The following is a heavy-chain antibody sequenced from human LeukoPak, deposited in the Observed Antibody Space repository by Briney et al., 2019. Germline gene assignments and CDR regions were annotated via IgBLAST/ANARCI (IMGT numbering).Heavy chain of an antibody. Sequence: GESLKISCQGSGYSFTSYWIGWVRQMPGKGLEWMGIIYPGDSHTRYSPSFQGQVTISADKSISTAYLHWSRLKASDTAMYYWAGSYLGGYYWYFDLWGRGTLVTVSS. CDR3: AGSYLGGYYWYFDL. J-gene: IGHJ2*01. D-gene: IGHD4-23*01. V-gene: IGHV5-51*01. CDR2: IYPGDSHT. CDR1: GYSFTSYW.